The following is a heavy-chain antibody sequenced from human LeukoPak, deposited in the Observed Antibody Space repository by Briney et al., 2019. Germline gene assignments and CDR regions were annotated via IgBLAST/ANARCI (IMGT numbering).Heavy chain of an antibody. CDR3: ARSHDYYYYMDV. CDR2: INWNGGST. Sequence: PGGSLRLSCAASGFTFDDYGMSWVRHAPGKGLEWVSGINWNGGSTGYADSVKGRFTISRDNAKNSLYLQMNSLRAEDTALYYCARSHDYYYYMDVWGKGTTVTVSS. J-gene: IGHJ6*03. V-gene: IGHV3-20*04. CDR1: GFTFDDYG.